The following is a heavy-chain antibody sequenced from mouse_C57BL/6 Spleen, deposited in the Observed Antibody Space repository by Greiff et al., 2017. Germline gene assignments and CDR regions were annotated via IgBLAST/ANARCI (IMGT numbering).Heavy chain of an antibody. D-gene: IGHD3-3*01. CDR1: GYTFTSYG. CDR3: ARGDGYYFDD. J-gene: IGHJ2*01. Sequence: QVQLKQSGAELARPGASVKLSCKASGYTFTSYGISWVKQRPGQGLEWIGEIYPRSGNTYYTDKFKGKATLTADKSSSTAYMELRRLTSEASAVYYCARGDGYYFDDWGQGTTLTVSA. V-gene: IGHV1-81*01. CDR2: IYPRSGNT.